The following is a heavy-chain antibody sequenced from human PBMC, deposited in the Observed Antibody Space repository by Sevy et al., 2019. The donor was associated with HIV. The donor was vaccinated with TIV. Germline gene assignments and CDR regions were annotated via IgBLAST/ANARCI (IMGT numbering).Heavy chain of an antibody. CDR3: AGENAWGRGYS. J-gene: IGHJ4*02. Sequence: SETLCLTCTVSGGSITSLYWNWIRHPPGKGLEWIANIYYNGHINYNPSLKSRVTLSLDTSKNQFSLRLSSVTAADTAMYYCAGENAWGRGYSWGQGTLVTVS. CDR1: GGSITSLY. D-gene: IGHD1-26*01. V-gene: IGHV4-59*08. CDR2: IYYNGHI.